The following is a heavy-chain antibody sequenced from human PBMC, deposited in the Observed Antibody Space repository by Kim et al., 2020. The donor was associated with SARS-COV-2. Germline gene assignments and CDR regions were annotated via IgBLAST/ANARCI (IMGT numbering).Heavy chain of an antibody. D-gene: IGHD5-18*01. V-gene: IGHV4-4*06. Sequence: NPSLKSRVAMSIDTSKNQFSLNLSSVTAADTAIYYCGRDQGGYSYGPFDDWGQGTLVTVSS. J-gene: IGHJ4*02. CDR3: GRDQGGYSYGPFDD.